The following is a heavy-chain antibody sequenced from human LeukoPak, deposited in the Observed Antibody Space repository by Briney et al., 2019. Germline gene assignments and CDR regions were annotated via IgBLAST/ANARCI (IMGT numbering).Heavy chain of an antibody. V-gene: IGHV6-1*01. CDR2: VYYRSKWYY. Sequence: SQTLSLTCAISGDSVSSNSPAWNWIRQSPSRGLEWLGRVYYRSKWYYEYAASVKSRITINPDTSKNQFSLQLNSVTPEDTAVYYCARQEGAFDYWGQGTLVTVSS. D-gene: IGHD3-16*01. CDR3: ARQEGAFDY. J-gene: IGHJ4*02. CDR1: GDSVSSNSPA.